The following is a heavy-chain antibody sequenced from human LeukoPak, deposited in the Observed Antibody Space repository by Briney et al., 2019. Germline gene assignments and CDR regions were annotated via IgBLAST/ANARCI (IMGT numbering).Heavy chain of an antibody. CDR3: ARESLDIVVVPAGGDAFDI. D-gene: IGHD2-2*01. CDR1: GGTFSSYA. V-gene: IGHV1-69*05. J-gene: IGHJ3*02. CDR2: IIPIFGTA. Sequence: ASVKVSCKASGGTFSSYAISWVRQAPGQGLEWMGGIIPIFGTANYAQKFQGRVTITTDESTSTAYMELSSLRSEDTAVYYCARESLDIVVVPAGGDAFDIWGQGTMVTVSS.